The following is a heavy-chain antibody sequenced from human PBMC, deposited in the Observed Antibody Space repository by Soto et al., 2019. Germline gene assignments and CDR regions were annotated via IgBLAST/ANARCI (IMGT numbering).Heavy chain of an antibody. D-gene: IGHD5-12*01. CDR1: GGYISSYD. CDR2: IYYSGST. V-gene: IGHV4-59*01. Sequence: SETLSLTCTVSGGYISSYDWSWIRQPPGKGLEWIGYIYYSGSTNYNPSLKSRVTISVDTSKNQFSLKLSSVTAADTAVYYCARAYGGYADYWGQGAPVTSPQ. J-gene: IGHJ4*02. CDR3: ARAYGGYADY.